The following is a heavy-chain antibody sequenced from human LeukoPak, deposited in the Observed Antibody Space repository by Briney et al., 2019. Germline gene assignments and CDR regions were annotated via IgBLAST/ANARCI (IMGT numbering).Heavy chain of an antibody. CDR3: ARVLVVAGFSDYFDY. CDR2: ISGSGGST. CDR1: GFTFSSYA. Sequence: GGSLRLSCAASGFTFSSYAMSWVRQAPGKGLEWVSAISGSGGSTYYADSVKGRFTISRDNSKNTLYLQMNSLRAEDTAVYYCARVLVVAGFSDYFDYWGQGTLVTVSS. J-gene: IGHJ4*02. D-gene: IGHD6-19*01. V-gene: IGHV3-23*01.